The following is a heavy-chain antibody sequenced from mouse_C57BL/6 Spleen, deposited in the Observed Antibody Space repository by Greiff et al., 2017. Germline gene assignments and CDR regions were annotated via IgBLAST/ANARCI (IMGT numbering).Heavy chain of an antibody. V-gene: IGHV1-80*01. CDR1: GYAFSSYC. CDR2: IYPGDGDT. CDR3: ARGRRDYYGDYCNN. J-gene: IGHJ2*01. D-gene: IGHD1-1*01. Sequence: QVQLKESGAELVKPGASVKISCKASGYAFSSYCMNWVKQRPGQGLAWIGQIYPGDGDTNYNGKFKGKATLTADKSSSTAYMQLSSLTSEDSAVYFCARGRRDYYGDYCNNWGKGTTLTVSP.